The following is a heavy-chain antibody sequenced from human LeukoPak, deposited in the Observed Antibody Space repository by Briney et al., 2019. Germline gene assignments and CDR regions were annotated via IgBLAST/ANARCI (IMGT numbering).Heavy chain of an antibody. Sequence: GGSLRLSCEGSGFTFSNFAMNWVRQAPGKGLEWVSLIFASGGTTKYADSVKGRFTISRDNAKNSLYLQTNSLRAEDTAVYYCAREPRDAFDIWGQGTMVTVSS. J-gene: IGHJ3*02. CDR2: IFASGGTT. CDR1: GFTFSNFA. V-gene: IGHV3-48*04. CDR3: AREPRDAFDI.